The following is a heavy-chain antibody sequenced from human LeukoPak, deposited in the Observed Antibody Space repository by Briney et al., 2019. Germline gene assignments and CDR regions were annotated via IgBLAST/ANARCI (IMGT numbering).Heavy chain of an antibody. CDR1: GFSFSNYG. CDR2: ITDEIGGRT. D-gene: IGHD2-21*02. V-gene: IGHV3-23*01. J-gene: IGHJ3*01. CDR3: AKDARLCGGDCFSTTDF. Sequence: GSLRLSCAASGFSFSNYGLSWVRQAPGQGLEWVSSITDEIGGRTPYADSVKGRFSISRDNSKNTLYLQMNNLRAEDTAMYYCAKDARLCGGDCFSTTDFWGQGTMVIVSS.